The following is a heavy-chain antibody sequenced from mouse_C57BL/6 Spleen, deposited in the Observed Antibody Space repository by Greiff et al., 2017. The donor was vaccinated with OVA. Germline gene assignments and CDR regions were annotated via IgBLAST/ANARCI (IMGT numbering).Heavy chain of an antibody. V-gene: IGHV1-26*01. CDR1: GYTFTDYY. D-gene: IGHD2-2*01. CDR3: ATGLDAMDY. J-gene: IGHJ4*01. Sequence: VQLQQSGPELVKPGASVKISCKASGYTFTDYYMNWVKQSHGKSLEWIGDINPNNGGTSYNQKFKGKATLTVDKSSSTAYMELRSLTSEDSAVYYCATGLDAMDYWGQGTSVTVSS. CDR2: INPNNGGT.